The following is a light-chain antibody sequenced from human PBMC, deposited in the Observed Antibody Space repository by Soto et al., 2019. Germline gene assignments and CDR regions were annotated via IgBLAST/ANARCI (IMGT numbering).Light chain of an antibody. CDR2: KAS. V-gene: IGKV1-39*01. J-gene: IGKJ4*01. CDR1: QTISSW. Sequence: IQVTQSLATLSGSIGDRVTNTCWASQTISSWFAWYQQKPGKATKLLIYKASTLKSGVPSRFSGSGSGTDFTLTISSLQPEDFATYYCQQSYSTPRCLTFGGGTKVDIK. CDR3: QQSYSTPRCLT.